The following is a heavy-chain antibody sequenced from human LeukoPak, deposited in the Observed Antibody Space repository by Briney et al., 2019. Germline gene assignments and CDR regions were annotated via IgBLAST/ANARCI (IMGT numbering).Heavy chain of an antibody. Sequence: GESLKISCKGSGYSFTRYWIGWVRQMPGKGLEWMGIIYPDDSDTRYRPSFQGQVTISADKSISTAYLQWSSLKASDTAMYYCAKDSSSWSYFDYWGQGTLVTVSS. J-gene: IGHJ4*02. CDR3: AKDSSSWSYFDY. CDR2: IYPDDSDT. CDR1: GYSFTRYW. V-gene: IGHV5-51*01. D-gene: IGHD6-13*01.